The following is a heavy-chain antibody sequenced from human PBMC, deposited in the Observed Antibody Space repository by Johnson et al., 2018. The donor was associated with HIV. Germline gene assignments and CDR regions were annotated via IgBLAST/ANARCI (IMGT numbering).Heavy chain of an antibody. D-gene: IGHD1-14*01. V-gene: IGHV3-30*02. Sequence: QVQLVESGGGLVQPGGSLRLSCAASGFTFSSYGMHWVRQAPGKGLEWVAFIRYDGSNKYYTDSVKGRFTISRDNSKNTLYLQMNSLRAEDTAVYYCAKDQGSEQRNDAFDIWGQGTMVTVSS. CDR2: IRYDGSNK. J-gene: IGHJ3*02. CDR1: GFTFSSYG. CDR3: AKDQGSEQRNDAFDI.